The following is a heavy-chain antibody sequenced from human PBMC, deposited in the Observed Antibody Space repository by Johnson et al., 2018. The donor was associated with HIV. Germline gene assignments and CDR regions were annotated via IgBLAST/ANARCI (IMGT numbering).Heavy chain of an antibody. D-gene: IGHD3-22*01. CDR2: ISYDGSNK. J-gene: IGHJ3*01. Sequence: QVQLVESGGGVVQPGRSLRLSCAASGFTFSNYAVHWVRQAPGKGLEWVAVISYDGSNKYYADSVKGRFTISRDNPKNTLYLQMNSLRAEDTALYYCARDRRNYYDSSGYPDYDAFDVWGRGTMVTVSS. CDR3: ARDRRNYYDSSGYPDYDAFDV. CDR1: GFTFSNYA. V-gene: IGHV3-30*04.